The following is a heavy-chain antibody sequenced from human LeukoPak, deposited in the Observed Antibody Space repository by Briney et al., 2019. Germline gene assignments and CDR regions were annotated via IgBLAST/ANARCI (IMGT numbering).Heavy chain of an antibody. J-gene: IGHJ3*02. CDR2: MDLNTGKT. V-gene: IGHV1-8*02. D-gene: IGHD2-15*01. Sequence: ASVKVSCKASGYTFSNYDINWVRQATGQGLEWVGWMDLNTGKTGYAQKLQGRVTMTTDTSTSTAYMELRSLRSDDTAVYYCAAYCSGGSCYAWDDAFDIWGQGTMVTVSS. CDR3: AAYCSGGSCYAWDDAFDI. CDR1: GYTFSNYD.